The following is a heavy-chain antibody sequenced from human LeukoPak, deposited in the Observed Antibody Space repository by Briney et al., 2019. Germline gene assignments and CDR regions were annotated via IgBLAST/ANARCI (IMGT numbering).Heavy chain of an antibody. CDR1: GYTFTGYY. J-gene: IGHJ4*02. D-gene: IGHD6-13*01. V-gene: IGHV1-2*02. CDR3: ARGGGYSSSWYWGYYFDY. CDR2: INPNSGGT. Sequence: ASVKVSCKASGYTFTGYYMHRVRQAPGQGLEWMGWINPNSGGTNYAQKFQGRVTMTRDTPISTAYMELSRLRSEDTAVYYCARGGGYSSSWYWGYYFDYWGQGTLVTVSS.